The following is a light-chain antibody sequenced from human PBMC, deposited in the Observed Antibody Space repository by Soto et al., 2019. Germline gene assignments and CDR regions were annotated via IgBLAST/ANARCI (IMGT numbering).Light chain of an antibody. J-gene: IGKJ1*01. V-gene: IGKV1-5*03. CDR2: KAS. Sequence: DIQMTQSPSTLTGSVGDRVTITCRASQTISSWLAWYQQKPGKAPKLLIYKASTLKSGVPSRFSGSGSGKEFTLTISSLQPDDFAAYYCQHYSSYSVAFGRGTKVELK. CDR1: QTISSW. CDR3: QHYSSYSVA.